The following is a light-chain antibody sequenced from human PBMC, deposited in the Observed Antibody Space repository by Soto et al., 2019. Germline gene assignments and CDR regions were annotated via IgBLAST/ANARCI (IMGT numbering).Light chain of an antibody. Sequence: AIQLTQSPSSLSASVGDRVTITCRASQGISSALAWYQQKPGKAPKLLIYDASSLESGVPSRFSGSGPGTDFTLTISSLQPEDFATYYCQQFNSYPQTFGQGTRLEIK. CDR3: QQFNSYPQT. V-gene: IGKV1-13*02. CDR1: QGISSA. J-gene: IGKJ5*01. CDR2: DAS.